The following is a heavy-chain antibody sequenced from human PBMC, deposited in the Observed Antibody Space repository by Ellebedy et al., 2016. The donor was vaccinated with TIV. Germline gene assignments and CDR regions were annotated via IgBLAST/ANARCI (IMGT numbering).Heavy chain of an antibody. V-gene: IGHV3-7*01. Sequence: PGGSLRLSCEASGFSFRSYWMSWVRQAPGKGLERVANIYQDGSDEYYVDSVKGRFTISRDNDNKALFLQMNSLRVEDTAVYYCARRGSYGDYAVQINSWFDRWGRGTLVTVSS. J-gene: IGHJ5*02. CDR2: IYQDGSDE. D-gene: IGHD4-17*01. CDR1: GFSFRSYW. CDR3: ARRGSYGDYAVQINSWFDR.